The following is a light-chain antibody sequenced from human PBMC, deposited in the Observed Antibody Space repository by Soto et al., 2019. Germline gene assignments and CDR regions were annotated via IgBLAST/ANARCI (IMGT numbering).Light chain of an antibody. CDR2: GAS. V-gene: IGKV3D-15*03. CDR1: QSVSSN. CDR3: HQRQSWPRT. Sequence: EIVMPQSPDTLSVSPGERSTLSCMASQSVSSNLAWYQQKPGQAPRLLIYGASIRAAGIPARFSASGTGTDFTLTISDVQPEDFAVYYCHQRQSWPRTFGQGTKVDIK. J-gene: IGKJ1*01.